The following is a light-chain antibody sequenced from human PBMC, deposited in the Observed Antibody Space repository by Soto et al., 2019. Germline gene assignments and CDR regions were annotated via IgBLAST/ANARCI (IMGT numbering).Light chain of an antibody. CDR1: QSISSY. CDR3: QQSYSTFWT. Sequence: DIQMTQSPSSLSASVGDRVTITCRASQSISSYLNWYQQKPGKAPKLLIYAASSLQSGVPSRFSGCGSGTDFTLTISSLQPEDFATYYCQQSYSTFWTFGQGTKVEIK. V-gene: IGKV1-39*01. CDR2: AAS. J-gene: IGKJ1*01.